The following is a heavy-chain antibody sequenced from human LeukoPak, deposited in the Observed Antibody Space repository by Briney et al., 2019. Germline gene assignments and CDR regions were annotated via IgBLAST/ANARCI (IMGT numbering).Heavy chain of an antibody. CDR1: GFTFSSYS. V-gene: IGHV3-48*04. J-gene: IGHJ4*02. Sequence: PGGSLRLSCAASGFTFSSYSMNWVRQAPGKGLEWVSYISSSSTIYYADSVKGRFTISRDNAKNSLYLQMNSLRAEDTAVYYCARGNYGYFPPPFRFDYWGQGTLVTVSS. CDR2: ISSSSTI. CDR3: ARGNYGYFPPPFRFDY. D-gene: IGHD5-18*01.